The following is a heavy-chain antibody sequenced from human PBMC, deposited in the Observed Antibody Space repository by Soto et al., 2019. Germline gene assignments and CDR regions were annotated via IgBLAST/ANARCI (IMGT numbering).Heavy chain of an antibody. V-gene: IGHV3-33*08. Sequence: QVQLVESGGGVVQPGRSLRLSCEGFGFTFSSYGMHWVRQAPGKGLEWVAVISYDGSNQYYGDSVKGRFTISRDDSKNTLYLQMNSLRIEDTAVYYCARAMGRSYQWYGPGEYFQYWGQGTLVTVSS. D-gene: IGHD2-15*01. CDR2: ISYDGSNQ. J-gene: IGHJ1*01. CDR1: GFTFSSYG. CDR3: ARAMGRSYQWYGPGEYFQY.